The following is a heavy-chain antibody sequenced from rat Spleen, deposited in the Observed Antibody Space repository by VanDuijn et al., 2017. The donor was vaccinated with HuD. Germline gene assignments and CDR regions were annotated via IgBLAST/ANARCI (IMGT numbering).Heavy chain of an antibody. D-gene: IGHD1-11*01. CDR3: TRSLYGGYSY. Sequence: EVQLQESGPGLVKPSQSLSLTCSVTGYSITSSYRWNWIRKFPGNKLEWMGYINSAGSTNYNPSHKSRISITRDTSKNQFFLQVNSVTTEDTATYYCTRSLYGGYSYWGQGVRVTVSS. CDR1: GYSITSSYR. J-gene: IGHJ2*01. V-gene: IGHV3-3*01. CDR2: INSAGST.